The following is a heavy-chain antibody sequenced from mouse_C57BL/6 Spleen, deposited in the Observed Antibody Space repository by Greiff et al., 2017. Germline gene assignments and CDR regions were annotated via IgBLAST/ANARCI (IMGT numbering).Heavy chain of an antibody. J-gene: IGHJ4*01. V-gene: IGHV1-72*01. CDR3: ASGVDDGYFYAMDY. Sequence: QVQLQQPGAELVKPGASVKLSCKASGYTFTSYWMHWVKQRPGRGLEWIGRIDPNSGGTKYNEKFKSKATLTVDKPSSTAYMQLSSLTSEDSAVYYCASGVDDGYFYAMDYWGQGTSVTVSS. D-gene: IGHD2-3*01. CDR1: GYTFTSYW. CDR2: IDPNSGGT.